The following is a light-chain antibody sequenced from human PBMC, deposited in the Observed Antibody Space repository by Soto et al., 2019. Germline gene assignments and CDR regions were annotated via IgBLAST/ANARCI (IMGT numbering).Light chain of an antibody. V-gene: IGKV1-27*01. J-gene: IGKJ3*01. Sequence: DIQMTQSPTSLSASVGDRVTITCRASQDIRNFVAWYQQKPWKAPKLLIYAASTLQSGVPSRFSDSGSGTEFTLTINSLQPEAVATNSSQKYSSVPVFGPETNVVIK. CDR2: AAS. CDR1: QDIRNF. CDR3: QKYSSVPV.